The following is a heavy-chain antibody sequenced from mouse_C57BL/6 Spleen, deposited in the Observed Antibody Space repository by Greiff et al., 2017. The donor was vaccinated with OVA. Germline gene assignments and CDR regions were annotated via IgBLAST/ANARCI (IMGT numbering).Heavy chain of an antibody. CDR2: IDPSDSYT. CDR1: GYTFTSYW. V-gene: IGHV1-69*01. Sequence: QVQLQQSGAELVMPGASVKLSCKASGYTFTSYWMHWVKQRPGQGLEWIGEIDPSDSYTNYNQKFKGKSTLTVDKSSSTAYMQLSSLTSEDSAVYYCARSGLLLFAYWGQGTLVTVSA. CDR3: ARSGLLLFAY. D-gene: IGHD2-3*01. J-gene: IGHJ3*01.